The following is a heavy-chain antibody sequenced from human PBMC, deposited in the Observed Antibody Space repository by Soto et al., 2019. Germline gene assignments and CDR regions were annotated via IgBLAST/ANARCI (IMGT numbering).Heavy chain of an antibody. CDR3: ARASYDFWSGYYRSGAFDI. J-gene: IGHJ3*02. D-gene: IGHD3-3*01. CDR1: VYTFTSYA. V-gene: IGHV1-3*01. Sequence: SVKVSCKAAVYTFTSYAMHWLRLAPGQRLEWMGWINAGNGNTKYSQKFQGRVTITRDTSASTAYMELSSLRSEDTAVYYCARASYDFWSGYYRSGAFDIWGQGTMVTVSS. CDR2: INAGNGNT.